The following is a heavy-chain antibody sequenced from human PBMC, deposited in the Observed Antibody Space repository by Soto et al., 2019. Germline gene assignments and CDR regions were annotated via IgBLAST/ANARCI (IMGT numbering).Heavy chain of an antibody. CDR2: MNPNSGNT. CDR1: GYTFTSYD. CDR3: AREKTSYGMDV. Sequence: QVQLVQSGAEVKKPGASVKVSCKASGYTFTSYDINWVRQATGQGLEWMGWMNPNSGNTGYAQKFQGRATMTRNTAISTAYMELSSLRYENTALYYGAREKTSYGMDVCGQGTKVTVSS. V-gene: IGHV1-8*01. J-gene: IGHJ6*01.